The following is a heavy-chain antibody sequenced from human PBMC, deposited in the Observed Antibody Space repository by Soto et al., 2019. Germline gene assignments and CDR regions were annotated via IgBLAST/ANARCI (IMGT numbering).Heavy chain of an antibody. V-gene: IGHV4-4*07. CDR2: MHSSGST. CDR3: ASLPTVSSSAF. D-gene: IGHD4-4*01. Sequence: SLTCTVSGGSISSYYWSWIRQPAGKGLEWIGRMHSSGSTNYNPSLKSRVTMSVDTSKNQFSLKMSSVTAADTAVYYCASLPTVSSSAFWGQGILVTVSS. J-gene: IGHJ4*02. CDR1: GGSISSYY.